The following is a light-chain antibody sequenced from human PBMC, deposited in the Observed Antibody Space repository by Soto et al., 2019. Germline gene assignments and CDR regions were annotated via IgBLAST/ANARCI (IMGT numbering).Light chain of an antibody. CDR3: QEYANLPT. J-gene: IGKJ5*01. CDR2: DAS. V-gene: IGKV1-33*01. CDR1: QRISKY. Sequence: DYRLTQSPSTLSASVGDRVTITCRASQRISKYLNWYQQNPGRAPKLLIYDASNLEAGVPSRCRGSGCGTDFTFTISRLQHEDIATYYRQEYANLPTFGQGTRLEIK.